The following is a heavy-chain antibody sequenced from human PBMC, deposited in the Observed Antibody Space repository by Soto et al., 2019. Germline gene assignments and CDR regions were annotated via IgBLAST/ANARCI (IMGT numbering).Heavy chain of an antibody. J-gene: IGHJ4*02. V-gene: IGHV4-39*01. CDR1: GGSISSNSYY. Sequence: QLQLQESGPGLVKPSETLSLTCTVSGGSISSNSYYWGWIRQPPGKGLEWIGSIYYSGSTYYNPSLKTRVTRSVDTSKNQFSLKLSSVTAADTAVYYCAGGGGSGWSNIDYWGQGTLVTVSS. D-gene: IGHD6-19*01. CDR3: AGGGGSGWSNIDY. CDR2: IYYSGST.